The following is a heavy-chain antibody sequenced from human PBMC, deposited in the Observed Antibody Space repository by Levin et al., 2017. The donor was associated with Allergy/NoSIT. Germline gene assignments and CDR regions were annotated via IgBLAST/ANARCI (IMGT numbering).Heavy chain of an antibody. V-gene: IGHV3-21*01. Sequence: PGGSLRLSCAASGFTFSSYSINWVRQAPGKGLEWVSSISSSSSYIYYADSVKGRFTISRDNAKNSLYLQMNSLRAEDTAVYFCARDYYYGSGSQPYWGQGTLVTVSS. CDR1: GFTFSSYS. CDR2: ISSSSSYI. D-gene: IGHD3-10*01. J-gene: IGHJ4*02. CDR3: ARDYYYGSGSQPY.